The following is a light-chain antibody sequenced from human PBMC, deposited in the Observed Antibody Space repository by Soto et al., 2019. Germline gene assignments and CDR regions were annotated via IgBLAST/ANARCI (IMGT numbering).Light chain of an antibody. CDR1: QSVTDSS. CDR3: QHYGSSSYT. CDR2: GAF. V-gene: IGKV3-20*01. Sequence: EIVLTQSPGTLSLSPGERANLSCRASQSVTDSSVAWYQQKPGQAPRLLISGAFSGATGIPDRFSGSGSGTDFTLTISGLQPEDFAVYYCQHYGSSSYTFGHGTKVEIK. J-gene: IGKJ2*01.